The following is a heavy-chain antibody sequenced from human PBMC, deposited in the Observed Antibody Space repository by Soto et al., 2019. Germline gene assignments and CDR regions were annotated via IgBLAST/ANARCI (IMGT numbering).Heavy chain of an antibody. CDR2: ISGSGGSK. D-gene: IGHD1-26*01. J-gene: IGHJ5*02. V-gene: IGHV3-23*01. CDR3: AKGPPVGANSWYFDP. Sequence: PGGSLRLSCAASGFTFSSYGMTWVRQAPGKGLEWVSVISGSGGSKYYADSVKGRFTISRDNSGNTLDLQMNSLRAEDTALYYCAKGPPVGANSWYFDPWGQGTLVTVSS. CDR1: GFTFSSYG.